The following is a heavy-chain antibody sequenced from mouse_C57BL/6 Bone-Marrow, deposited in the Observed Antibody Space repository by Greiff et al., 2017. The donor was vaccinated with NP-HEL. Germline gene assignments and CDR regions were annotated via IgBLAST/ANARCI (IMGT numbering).Heavy chain of an antibody. J-gene: IGHJ4*01. CDR3: ARGGYSCYAMDY. D-gene: IGHD2-12*01. CDR2: INPYNGDT. V-gene: IGHV1-20*01. Sequence: DLLQQSGPELVKPGDSVKISCKASGYSFTGYFMNWVMQSHGKSLEWIGRINPYNGDTFYNQKFKGKATLTVDKSSSTAHMELRSLTSEDSAVYYCARGGYSCYAMDYWGQGTSVTVSS. CDR1: GYSFTGYF.